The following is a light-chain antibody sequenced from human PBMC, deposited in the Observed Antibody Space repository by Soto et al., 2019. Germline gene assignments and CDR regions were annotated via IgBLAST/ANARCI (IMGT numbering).Light chain of an antibody. Sequence: QAVVTQPPSVSGAPGQRVTISCTGSSSNIGAGYDVHWYQQLPGTAPKLLIYGNSNRPSGVPDRFSGSKSGTSASLAITGLQDEDEADYYCQSYDSSLSGYVVFGGGTKVTVL. CDR3: QSYDSSLSGYVV. J-gene: IGLJ2*01. V-gene: IGLV1-40*01. CDR1: SSNIGAGYD. CDR2: GNS.